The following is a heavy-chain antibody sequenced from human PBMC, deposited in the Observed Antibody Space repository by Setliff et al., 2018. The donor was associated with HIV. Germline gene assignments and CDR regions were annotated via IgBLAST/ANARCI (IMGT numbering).Heavy chain of an antibody. CDR2: ISTGGAT. V-gene: IGHV4-61*09. Sequence: PSETLSLTCTVSGGSISSGSYYWNWIRQPAGKGLEWVGQISTGGATDYNSSLKSRVTISLDKSKNQFSLRLNSVTAADTAVYYCARVLDGNHYGAFNLWGQGTTVTVSS. CDR3: ARVLDGNHYGAFNL. CDR1: GGSISSGSYY. J-gene: IGHJ3*01. D-gene: IGHD3-10*01.